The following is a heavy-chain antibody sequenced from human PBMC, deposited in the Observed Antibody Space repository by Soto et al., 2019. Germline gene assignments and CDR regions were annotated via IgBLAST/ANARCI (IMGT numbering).Heavy chain of an antibody. Sequence: GGSLRLSCSASGFTVISNYMRWVRQAPGKGLEWVSVIYSGGSTYYADSVKGRFTISRDNSKNTLYLQMNSLRAEDTAVYYCARDFILQSGYYYGMDVWGQGNTVTVSS. CDR2: IYSGGST. CDR3: ARDFILQSGYYYGMDV. J-gene: IGHJ6*02. CDR1: GFTVISNY. V-gene: IGHV3-53*01. D-gene: IGHD4-4*01.